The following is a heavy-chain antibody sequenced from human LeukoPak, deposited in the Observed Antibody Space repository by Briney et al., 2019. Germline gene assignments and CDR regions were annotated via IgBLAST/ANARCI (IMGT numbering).Heavy chain of an antibody. CDR3: AKSSGLFGVVRYYFDY. CDR2: ISGSGGST. D-gene: IGHD3-3*01. CDR1: GFTFSIYA. V-gene: IGHV3-23*01. Sequence: GGSLRLSCAASGFTFSIYAMSWVRQAPGKGLEWVSAISGSGGSTYYADSVKGRFTISRDNSKNTLYLQMNSLRAEDTAVYYCAKSSGLFGVVRYYFDYWGQGTLVTVSS. J-gene: IGHJ4*02.